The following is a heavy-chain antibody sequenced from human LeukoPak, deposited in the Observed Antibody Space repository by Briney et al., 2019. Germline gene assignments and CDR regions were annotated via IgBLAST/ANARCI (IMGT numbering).Heavy chain of an antibody. CDR2: IYYSGST. V-gene: IGHV4-39*07. CDR1: GGSISSSSYY. CDR3: ARVFVDWNDKGGFDY. D-gene: IGHD1-1*01. J-gene: IGHJ4*02. Sequence: SETLYLTCTVSGGSISSSSYYWGWIRQPPGKGLEWIGSIYYSGSTYYNPSLKSRVTISVDTSKNQFSLKLSSVTAAETAVYYCARVFVDWNDKGGFDYWGQGTLVTVSS.